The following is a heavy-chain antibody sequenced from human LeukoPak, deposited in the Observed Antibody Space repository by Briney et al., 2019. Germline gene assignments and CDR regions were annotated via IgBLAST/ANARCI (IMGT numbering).Heavy chain of an antibody. D-gene: IGHD2-2*01. J-gene: IGHJ4*02. Sequence: PSETLSLTCTVSGDSISSHYWSWIRQPAGKGLEWVGRIHTSGSTHYNPSLKSRVTMSDDTSKNQLSVQLSSVTAADTAVYYCARGGYCSVISCSTFDYWGQGTLVTVSS. V-gene: IGHV4-4*07. CDR3: ARGGYCSVISCSTFDY. CDR1: GDSISSHY. CDR2: IHTSGST.